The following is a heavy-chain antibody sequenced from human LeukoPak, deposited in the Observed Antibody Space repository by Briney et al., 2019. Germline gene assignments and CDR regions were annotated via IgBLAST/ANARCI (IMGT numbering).Heavy chain of an antibody. Sequence: PGRSLTLSCIPSGFSFSSYGMHWVRQAPGKGLEGVAVIWADGNRKHHADSVEGRFAISRDNSKNILYLQMNNLRAEDTALYYCARDSAAHDNDFDVWGQGTMVTVSS. V-gene: IGHV3-33*01. CDR3: ARDSAAHDNDFDV. CDR2: IWADGNRK. J-gene: IGHJ3*01. CDR1: GFSFSSYG. D-gene: IGHD6-25*01.